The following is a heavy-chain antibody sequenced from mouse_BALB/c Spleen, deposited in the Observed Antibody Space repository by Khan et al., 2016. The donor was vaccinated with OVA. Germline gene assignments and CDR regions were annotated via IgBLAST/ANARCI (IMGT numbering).Heavy chain of an antibody. CDR3: ARDRYDCFAY. D-gene: IGHD2-14*01. CDR1: GYTFTDYS. V-gene: IGHV9-2-1*01. CDR2: INTETGEP. J-gene: IGHJ2*01. Sequence: QIQLVQSGPELKKPGETVKISCKASGYTFTDYSMHWVKQAPGKGLKRMGWINTETGEPTYADDFKGRFAFSLETSASTAYLQINNLKNEDTATYFCARDRYDCFAYWGQGTTLTVSS.